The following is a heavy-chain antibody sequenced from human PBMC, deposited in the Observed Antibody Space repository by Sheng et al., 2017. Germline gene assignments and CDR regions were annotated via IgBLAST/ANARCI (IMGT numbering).Heavy chain of an antibody. J-gene: IGHJ4*02. CDR1: GFAISSGYF. V-gene: IGHV4-38-2*02. CDR2: ISHSGNT. D-gene: IGHD6-19*01. Sequence: QVQLQESGPGLVKPSETLSLTCTVSGFAISSGYFWGWIRQPPGKGLEWIGSISHSGNTYYNPSLRSRVIISVDTFKNHFSLRLSSVTAADAAVYYCARDSRDFNSGLNRVRRGQGTLVTVS. CDR3: ARDSRDFNSGLNRVR.